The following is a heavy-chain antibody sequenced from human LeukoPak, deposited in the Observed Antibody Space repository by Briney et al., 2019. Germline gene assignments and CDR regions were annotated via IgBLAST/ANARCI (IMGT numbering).Heavy chain of an antibody. Sequence: ASVKVSCTASGYTFTSYGISWVRQAPGQGLEWMGWISAYNGNTNYAQKLQGRVTMTTDTSTSTAYMELRSLRSDDTAVYYCARDYPLQLWSKNFDYWGQGTLVTVSS. D-gene: IGHD5-18*01. V-gene: IGHV1-18*01. CDR3: ARDYPLQLWSKNFDY. CDR1: GYTFTSYG. CDR2: ISAYNGNT. J-gene: IGHJ4*02.